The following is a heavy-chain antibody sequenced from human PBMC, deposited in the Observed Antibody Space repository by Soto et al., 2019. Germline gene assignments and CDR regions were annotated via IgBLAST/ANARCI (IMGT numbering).Heavy chain of an antibody. D-gene: IGHD2-21*01. CDR1: GESISRFY. CDR2: ISYTGGT. CDR3: ARDTLRGYYGLDV. Sequence: SETLSLTCTVPGESISRFYWSWIRQPPGKGLEWIGYISYTGGTDYNPSLKSRVTISIDTPKNHFSLRLSSLIAADTAIYYCARDTLRGYYGLDVWGQGTTVTVSS. J-gene: IGHJ6*02. V-gene: IGHV4-59*01.